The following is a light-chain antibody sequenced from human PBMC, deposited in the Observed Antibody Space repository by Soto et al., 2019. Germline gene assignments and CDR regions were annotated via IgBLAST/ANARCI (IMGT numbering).Light chain of an antibody. CDR2: AAS. V-gene: IGKV1-39*01. Sequence: EIQLTQSPSSLSASVGDRVTITCRASQSISSYLNWYQQKPGKAPKLLIYAASSLQSGVPSRFSGSGSGTDYTLTISSLQPEDFATYYCQQSYSTITFGQGTRLDIK. CDR1: QSISSY. J-gene: IGKJ5*01. CDR3: QQSYSTIT.